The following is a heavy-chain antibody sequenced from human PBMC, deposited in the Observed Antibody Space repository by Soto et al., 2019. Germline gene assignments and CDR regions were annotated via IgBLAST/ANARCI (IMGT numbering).Heavy chain of an antibody. D-gene: IGHD3-10*01. CDR3: ARDYGSGSFHY. Sequence: ETLSLTCTVSGGSISSYYWSWIRQPPGKGLEWIGYIYYSGSTNYNPSLKSRVTISVDTSKNQFSLKLSSVTAADTAVYYCARDYGSGSFHYWGQGTLVTVSS. J-gene: IGHJ4*02. V-gene: IGHV4-59*01. CDR2: IYYSGST. CDR1: GGSISSYY.